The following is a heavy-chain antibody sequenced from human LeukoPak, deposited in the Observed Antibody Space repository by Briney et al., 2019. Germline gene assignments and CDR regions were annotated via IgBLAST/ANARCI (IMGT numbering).Heavy chain of an antibody. D-gene: IGHD6-6*01. CDR1: GGSINSYY. CDR3: ARDAYSSSSIYYYYMDV. J-gene: IGHJ6*03. Sequence: PSETMSLTCTVSGGSINSYYWGWIRQPPGKGLEWIGYIYTSGSTNYNPSLKSRVTISVDTSKNQFSLKLSSVTAADTAVYYCARDAYSSSSIYYYYMDVWGKGTTVTVSS. CDR2: IYTSGST. V-gene: IGHV4-59*01.